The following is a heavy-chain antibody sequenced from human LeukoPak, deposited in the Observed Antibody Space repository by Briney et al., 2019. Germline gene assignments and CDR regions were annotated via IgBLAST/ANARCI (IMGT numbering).Heavy chain of an antibody. Sequence: ASVKVSCKASGYTFTSYDINWVRQATGQGLEWMGWMNPNSGNTAYAQKFQGRVTMTRDTSISTAYMELSSLGSEDTAIYYCARGLGDYNTDWFPVSGYWGQGTLVTVSS. D-gene: IGHD3-9*01. CDR3: ARGLGDYNTDWFPVSGY. CDR1: GYTFTSYD. CDR2: MNPNSGNT. V-gene: IGHV1-8*01. J-gene: IGHJ4*02.